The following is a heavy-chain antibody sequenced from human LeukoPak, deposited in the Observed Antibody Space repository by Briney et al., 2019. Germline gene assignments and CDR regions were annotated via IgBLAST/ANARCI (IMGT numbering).Heavy chain of an antibody. D-gene: IGHD6-13*01. Sequence: GGSLRLSCVASGFTFTTYAMTWGRRAPGKGLEWVSSITGPGDNTFYADSVKGRFRTTRDDSRSTLYLQMDSLRVDDTGVYYCANWGGTETIGTIWYGPLDYWGQGTQVTVSS. V-gene: IGHV3-23*01. CDR1: GFTFTTYA. CDR3: ANWGGTETIGTIWYGPLDY. CDR2: ITGPGDNT. J-gene: IGHJ4*02.